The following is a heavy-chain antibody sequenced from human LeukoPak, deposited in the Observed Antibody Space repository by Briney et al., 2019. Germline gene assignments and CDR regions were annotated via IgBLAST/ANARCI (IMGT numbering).Heavy chain of an antibody. CDR3: AMLTVVTGTLDY. D-gene: IGHD4-23*01. CDR1: GFTFSSYA. V-gene: IGHV3-23*01. Sequence: GGSLRLSCAASGFTFSSYAMSWVRQAPGKGLEWVSAISGSGGSTYYADSVKGRFTISGDNSKNTLYLQMNSLRAEDTAVYYCAMLTVVTGTLDYWGQGTLVTVSS. J-gene: IGHJ4*02. CDR2: ISGSGGST.